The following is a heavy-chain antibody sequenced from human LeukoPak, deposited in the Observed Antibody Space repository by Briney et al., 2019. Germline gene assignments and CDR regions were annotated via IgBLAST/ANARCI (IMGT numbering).Heavy chain of an antibody. CDR3: AKAVSIVVVVAATPDWFDP. Sequence: PGGSLRLSCVASGFTFSSYGMSWVRQAPGKGLEWVSAISGSGGSTYYADSVKGRFTISRDNSKNTPYLQMNSLRAEDTAVYYCAKAVSIVVVVAATPDWFDPWGQGTLVTVSS. D-gene: IGHD2-15*01. CDR1: GFTFSSYG. V-gene: IGHV3-23*01. J-gene: IGHJ5*02. CDR2: ISGSGGST.